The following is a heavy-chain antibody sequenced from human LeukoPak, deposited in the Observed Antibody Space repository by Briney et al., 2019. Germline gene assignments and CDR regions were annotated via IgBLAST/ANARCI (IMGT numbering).Heavy chain of an antibody. CDR1: GFTFSSYA. CDR2: ISYDGSNK. D-gene: IGHD6-19*01. J-gene: IGHJ4*02. V-gene: IGHV3-30*04. CDR3: AKDSSGWYHYFDY. Sequence: GGSLRLSCAASGFTFSSYAMHWVRQAPGKGLEWVAVISYDGSNKYYADSVKGRFTISRDNSKNTLYLQMNSLRAEDTAVYYCAKDSSGWYHYFDYWGQGTLVTVSS.